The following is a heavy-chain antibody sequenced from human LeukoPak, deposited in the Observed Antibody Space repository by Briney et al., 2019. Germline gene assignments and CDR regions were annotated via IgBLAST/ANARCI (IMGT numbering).Heavy chain of an antibody. CDR3: ARSGLYYYDSSGWVPFDY. Sequence: GASVKVSCKASGYTFTSYGISWVRQAPGQGLEWMGWTGAYNGNTNYAQKLQGRVTMTTDTSTSTAYMELRSLRSDDTAVYYCARSGLYYYDSSGWVPFDYWGQGTLVTVSS. J-gene: IGHJ4*02. CDR2: TGAYNGNT. V-gene: IGHV1-18*01. D-gene: IGHD3-22*01. CDR1: GYTFTSYG.